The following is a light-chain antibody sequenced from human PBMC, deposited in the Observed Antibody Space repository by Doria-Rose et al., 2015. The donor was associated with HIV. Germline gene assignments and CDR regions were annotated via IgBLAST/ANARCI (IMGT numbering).Light chain of an antibody. CDR1: QSFSSTY. CDR2: DGS. Sequence: TQSPGTLSLSPGERATLSCRASQSFSSTYLAWYQQKPGQAPSLLIYDGSTRATGIPDRFSASGSGTDFTLTINRLEPGDFAPYYCHQYGTSWTFGQGTKVEI. V-gene: IGKV3-20*01. J-gene: IGKJ1*01. CDR3: HQYGTSWT.